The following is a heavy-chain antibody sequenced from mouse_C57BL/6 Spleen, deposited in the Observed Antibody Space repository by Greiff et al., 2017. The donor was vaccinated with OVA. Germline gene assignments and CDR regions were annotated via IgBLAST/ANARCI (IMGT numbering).Heavy chain of an antibody. V-gene: IGHV1-81*01. CDR2: IYPRSGNT. J-gene: IGHJ4*01. D-gene: IGHD4-1*01. CDR3: PTGTDYAMDY. Sequence: QVQLQQSGAELARPGASVKLSCKASGYTFTSYGISWVKQRTGQGLEWIGEIYPRSGNTYYNEKFKGKATLTADKSSSTAYIELRSLTSEDSAVYFCPTGTDYAMDYWGQGTSVTVSS. CDR1: GYTFTSYG.